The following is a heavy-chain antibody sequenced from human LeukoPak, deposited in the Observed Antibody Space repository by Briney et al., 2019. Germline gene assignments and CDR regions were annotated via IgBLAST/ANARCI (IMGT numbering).Heavy chain of an antibody. CDR2: INHSGST. J-gene: IGHJ4*02. V-gene: IGHV4-34*01. CDR3: ARSDVATSYFDY. D-gene: IGHD5-12*01. CDR1: GGSFSGYY. Sequence: SETLSLTCAVYGGSFSGYYWSWFRQPPGKGLEWIGEINHSGSTNYNPSLKSRVTISVDTSKNQFSLKLSSVTAADTAVYYCARSDVATSYFDYWGQGTLVTVSS.